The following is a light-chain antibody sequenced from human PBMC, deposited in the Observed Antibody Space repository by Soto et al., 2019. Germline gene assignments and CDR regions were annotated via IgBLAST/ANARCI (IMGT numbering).Light chain of an antibody. CDR3: QQYHNWPPQYT. Sequence: EIVMTQSPASLSVSPGDGATVSCRASQTVASNLAWYQQKPGQGPRLLIHGASTRAAGVPARFSGSGSGTDCTLTISSLQSEDFAVYYCQQYHNWPPQYTFGQGTKLQIK. V-gene: IGKV3-15*01. J-gene: IGKJ2*01. CDR2: GAS. CDR1: QTVASN.